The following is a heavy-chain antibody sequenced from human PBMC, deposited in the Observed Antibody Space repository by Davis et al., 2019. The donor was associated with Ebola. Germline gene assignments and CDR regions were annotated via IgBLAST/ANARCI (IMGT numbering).Heavy chain of an antibody. D-gene: IGHD2-2*02. CDR1: GGTFSSYA. CDR3: ARDLVVPAAIARGYYYYGMDV. V-gene: IGHV1-69*05. J-gene: IGHJ6*02. Sequence: SVKVSCKASGGTFSSYAISWVRQAPGQGLEWMGGIIPIFGTANYAQKLQGRVTMTTDTSTSTAYMELRSLRSDDTAVYYCARDLVVPAAIARGYYYYGMDVWGQGTTVTVSS. CDR2: IIPIFGTA.